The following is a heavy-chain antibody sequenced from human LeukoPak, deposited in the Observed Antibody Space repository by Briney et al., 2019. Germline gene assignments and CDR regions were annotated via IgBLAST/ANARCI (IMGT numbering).Heavy chain of an antibody. D-gene: IGHD3-22*01. J-gene: IGHJ4*02. CDR3: AAALIYYYDTSVYPFRDY. Sequence: ASVTVSCKISGGTFSNYSISWVRQAPGHGLEWLGRVVPVLHMSNYAQQFEDKVTITADNSATTVYMELSNLRSGDTALYFCAAALIYYYDTSVYPFRDYWGQGTLVSASS. CDR1: GGTFSNYS. V-gene: IGHV1-69*02. CDR2: VVPVLHMS.